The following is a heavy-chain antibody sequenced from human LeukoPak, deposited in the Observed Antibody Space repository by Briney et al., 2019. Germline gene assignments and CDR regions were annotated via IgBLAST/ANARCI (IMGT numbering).Heavy chain of an antibody. J-gene: IGHJ4*02. CDR3: AGTYYYDSSGYQSLFDY. V-gene: IGHV1-69*05. CDR1: GGTFSSYA. CDR2: IIPIFGTA. D-gene: IGHD3-22*01. Sequence: SEKVSCKGSGGTFSSYAISWVRQAPGQGLEWMGGIIPIFGTANYAQKFQGRVTITTDESTSTAYMELSSLRSEDTAVYYCAGTYYYDSSGYQSLFDYWGQGTLVTVSS.